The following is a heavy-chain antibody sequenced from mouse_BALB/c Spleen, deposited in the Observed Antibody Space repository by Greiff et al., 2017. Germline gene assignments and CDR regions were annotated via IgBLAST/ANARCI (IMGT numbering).Heavy chain of an antibody. V-gene: IGHV1-7*01. CDR1: GYTFTSYW. CDR2: INPSTGYT. D-gene: IGHD1-2*01. Sequence: QVQLQQSGAELAKPGASVKMSCKASGYTFTSYWMHWVKQRPGQGLEWIGYINPSTGYTEYNQKFKDKATLTADKSSSTAYMQLSSLTSEDSAVYYCAKGLRLLDDWGRGTSVTVSS. CDR3: AKGLRLLDD. J-gene: IGHJ4*01.